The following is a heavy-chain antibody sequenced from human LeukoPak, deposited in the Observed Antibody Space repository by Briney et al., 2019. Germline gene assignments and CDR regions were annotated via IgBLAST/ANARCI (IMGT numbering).Heavy chain of an antibody. CDR2: IYSSGST. J-gene: IGHJ3*02. CDR3: ARGIAAASERAFDI. V-gene: IGHV4-4*07. Sequence: SETLSLTCTVSGGSISSYYWSWIRQPAGKGLEWIGRIYSSGSTDYNPPLKSRVTMSVDTSKNQFSLKMRSVTAADTAVYYCARGIAAASERAFDIWGQGTMVTVSS. D-gene: IGHD6-13*01. CDR1: GGSISSYY.